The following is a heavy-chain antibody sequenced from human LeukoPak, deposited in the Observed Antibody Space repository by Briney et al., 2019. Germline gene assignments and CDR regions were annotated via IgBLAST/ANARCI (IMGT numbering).Heavy chain of an antibody. V-gene: IGHV3-23*01. CDR1: GFTFSSYA. Sequence: GGSLRLSCAASGFTFSSYAMSWVRQAPGKGLEWVSAISAGGGSTYYADSVKGRFTISRDNSKSTLYLQMNILRAEDTAVYYCAKDLASIVGATGFSNWGQGTLVTVSS. CDR2: ISAGGGST. D-gene: IGHD1-26*01. CDR3: AKDLASIVGATGFSN. J-gene: IGHJ4*02.